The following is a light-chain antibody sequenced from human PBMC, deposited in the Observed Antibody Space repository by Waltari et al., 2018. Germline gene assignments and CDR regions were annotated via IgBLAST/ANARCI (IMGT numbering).Light chain of an antibody. Sequence: DILLPHFPPSFPVPLGGPPPISCRSSQSLLHSNGYTYLDWYLQKPGQSPQVLIYLGSNRASGVPDRFSGSGSGTDFTLNISRVEAEDVGVYYCMQILQPARTFGQGTRLEIK. J-gene: IGKJ2*01. V-gene: IGKV2-28*01. CDR3: MQILQPART. CDR1: QSLLHSNGYTY. CDR2: LGS.